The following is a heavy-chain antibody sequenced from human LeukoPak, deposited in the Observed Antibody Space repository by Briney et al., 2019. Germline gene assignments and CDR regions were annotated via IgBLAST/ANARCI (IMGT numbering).Heavy chain of an antibody. CDR3: ASSGLDY. J-gene: IGHJ4*02. CDR1: GDSVSSNSAA. Sequence: SQTLSLPCAISGDSVSSNSAAWNWIRQSPSRGLEWLGRTYYRSKWSTVYAESVKSRIIIRPDTSRNQFSLQLNSVTPEDTAVYYCASSGLDYWGQGTLVTVSS. D-gene: IGHD6-25*01. V-gene: IGHV6-1*01. CDR2: TYYRSKWST.